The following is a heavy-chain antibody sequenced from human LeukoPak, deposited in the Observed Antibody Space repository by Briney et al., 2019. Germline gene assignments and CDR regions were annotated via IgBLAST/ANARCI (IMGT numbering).Heavy chain of an antibody. Sequence: GGSLRLSCAASGFTFSSYGMHWVRQAPGKGLVWVSRINTDGSNTNYADSVKGRFTISRDNSKNTLYLQMNSLRAEDTAVYYCAKGMGAIDYWGQGTLVTVSS. J-gene: IGHJ4*02. D-gene: IGHD1-26*01. CDR3: AKGMGAIDY. CDR2: INTDGSNT. V-gene: IGHV3-74*01. CDR1: GFTFSSYG.